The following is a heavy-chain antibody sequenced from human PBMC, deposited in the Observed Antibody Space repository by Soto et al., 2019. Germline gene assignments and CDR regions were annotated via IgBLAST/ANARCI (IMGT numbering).Heavy chain of an antibody. CDR2: IYSGDSDT. D-gene: IGHD3-9*01. CDR1: GYSFTSYW. V-gene: IGHV5-51*01. Sequence: PGESLKISCKGSGYSFTSYWIGWVRQMPGKGLEWRGIIYSGDSDTRYSPSFQGQVTISADKSISTAYLQWSSLKASDTAMYYCARFLLYDILTGLLGVEKLGRWFDPWGQGTLVTVSS. J-gene: IGHJ5*02. CDR3: ARFLLYDILTGLLGVEKLGRWFDP.